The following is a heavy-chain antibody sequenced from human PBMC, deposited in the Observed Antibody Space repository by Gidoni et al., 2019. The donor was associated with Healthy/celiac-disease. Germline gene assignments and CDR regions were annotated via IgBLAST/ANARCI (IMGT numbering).Heavy chain of an antibody. Sequence: QVQLVQSGAEVKKPGASVKVSCKASGYTCTGYYLHWVRQAPGQGLEWMGWINPNSGGTNYAQKFQGRVTMTRDTSISTAYMELSRLRSDDTAVYYCARAESTGYSYSFDYWGQGTLVTVSS. CDR1: GYTCTGYY. J-gene: IGHJ4*02. CDR2: INPNSGGT. CDR3: ARAESTGYSYSFDY. D-gene: IGHD5-18*01. V-gene: IGHV1-2*02.